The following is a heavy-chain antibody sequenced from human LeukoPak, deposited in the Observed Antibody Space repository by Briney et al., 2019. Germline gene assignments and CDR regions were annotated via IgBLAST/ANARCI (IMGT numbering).Heavy chain of an antibody. CDR2: ISGSGGGT. CDR1: GITLSNYG. D-gene: IGHD3-22*01. V-gene: IGHV3-23*01. Sequence: GGSLRLSCAVSGITLSNYGMSWVRQAPGKGLEWVAGISGSGGGTNYADSVKGRFTISRDNPKNTLYLQMNSLRAEDTAVYFCAKRGVVIRVILVGFHKEAYYFDSSGQGALVTVSS. CDR3: AKRGVVIRVILVGFHKEAYYFDS. J-gene: IGHJ4*02.